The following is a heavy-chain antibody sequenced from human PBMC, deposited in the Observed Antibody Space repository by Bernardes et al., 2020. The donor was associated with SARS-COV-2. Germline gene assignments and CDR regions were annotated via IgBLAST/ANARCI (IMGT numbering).Heavy chain of an antibody. Sequence: SVPTLMKPTQTLTLTCTFSGFSLDSGAVGVGWIRQPPGKALEWLAMIYGNDNKHYSPSLKNRLTIAKDTSNNQVVFTMTNMDPADTGTYYCAPRPSYLPHGWFDPWGQGSLVTVSS. V-gene: IGHV2-5*01. D-gene: IGHD3-10*01. CDR1: GFSLDSGAVG. J-gene: IGHJ5*02. CDR2: IYGNDNK. CDR3: APRPSYLPHGWFDP.